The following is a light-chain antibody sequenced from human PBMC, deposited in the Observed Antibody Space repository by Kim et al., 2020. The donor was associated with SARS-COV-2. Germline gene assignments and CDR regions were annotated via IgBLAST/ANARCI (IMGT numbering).Light chain of an antibody. CDR3: LQLYTYPPMYT. CDR2: GAS. Sequence: DIQLTQSPSFLSASVGDRVTITCRASQDISTYLAWYQQTLGKAPKLLIYGASTLQSGVPSRFSGSGSGTEFTLTISSLRPEDFATYYCLQLYTYPPMYTFGQGTKLEI. CDR1: QDISTY. J-gene: IGKJ2*01. V-gene: IGKV1-9*01.